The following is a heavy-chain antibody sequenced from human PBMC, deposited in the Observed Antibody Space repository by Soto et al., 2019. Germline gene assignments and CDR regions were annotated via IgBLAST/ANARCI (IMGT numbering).Heavy chain of an antibody. CDR3: ARAPGYVSGWYHDY. Sequence: SVKVSCKASGYSFTYYGISWVGQAPGQGLEWMGGIIPIHGTTHYAQKFQGRVTITADESTNTAYMELSSLRSDDTAVYYCARAPGYVSGWYHDYWGQGTRVTVSS. D-gene: IGHD6-19*01. J-gene: IGHJ4*02. CDR1: GYSFTYYG. CDR2: IIPIHGTT. V-gene: IGHV1-69*13.